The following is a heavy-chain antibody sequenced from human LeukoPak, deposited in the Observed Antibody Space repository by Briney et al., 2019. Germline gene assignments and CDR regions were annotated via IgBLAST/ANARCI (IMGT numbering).Heavy chain of an antibody. V-gene: IGHV3-49*03. Sequence: PGGSLRLSCTASGFTFGDYAMSWFRQAPGKGLEWVGFIRSKAYGGTTEYAASVKGRFTISRDDSKSIAYLQMNSLKAEDTAVYYCTRDRSSSGWVYYYYYMDVWGKGTTVTVSS. D-gene: IGHD6-19*01. J-gene: IGHJ6*03. CDR1: GFTFGDYA. CDR2: IRSKAYGGTT. CDR3: TRDRSSSGWVYYYYYMDV.